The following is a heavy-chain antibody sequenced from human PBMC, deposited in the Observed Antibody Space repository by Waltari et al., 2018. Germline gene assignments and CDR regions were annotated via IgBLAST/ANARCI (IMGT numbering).Heavy chain of an antibody. CDR1: GDSINSSRYS. J-gene: IGHJ2*01. CDR3: ARHWGSRIYWSFDL. V-gene: IGHV4-39*01. CDR2: VYYRGNA. D-gene: IGHD3-16*01. Sequence: QLQVPEPGPGLVKPSETLSLTCSVSGDSINSSRYSWGWIRQSPGKGLQWIGAVYYRGNAYYNPSLKSRVTVSVDMSQNQFSLKLNSVTAADTAVYYCARHWGSRIYWSFDLWGRGTLVTVSS.